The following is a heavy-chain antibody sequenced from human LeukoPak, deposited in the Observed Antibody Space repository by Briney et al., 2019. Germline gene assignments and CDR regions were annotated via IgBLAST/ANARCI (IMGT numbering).Heavy chain of an antibody. D-gene: IGHD1-26*01. Sequence: GGPLHLPCAASGFTFSSAWMTWVRQAPGQGLVWLPRINPAGSSTNYADSVKGRFTISRDNAMNTLYLHLNSLRAEDTAVYYCARGVRGSYGTDLWGQGTLVTVSS. CDR3: ARGVRGSYGTDL. CDR1: GFTFSSAW. J-gene: IGHJ5*02. CDR2: INPAGSST. V-gene: IGHV3-74*01.